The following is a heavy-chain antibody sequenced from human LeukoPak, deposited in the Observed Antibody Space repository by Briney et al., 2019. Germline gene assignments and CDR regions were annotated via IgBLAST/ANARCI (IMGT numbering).Heavy chain of an antibody. CDR3: ARDLRGGQGYYELEY. CDR2: VNPDSGGT. J-gene: IGHJ4*02. CDR1: GYTFTGYY. Sequence: GASVKVSCKASGYTFTGYYMHWVRQAPGQGLEWMGWVNPDSGGTNYAQKFQGRVTMTRDTSISTAYMELSRLRFDDTAVYYCARDLRGGQGYYELEYWGQGTLVTVSS. D-gene: IGHD3-22*01. V-gene: IGHV1-2*02.